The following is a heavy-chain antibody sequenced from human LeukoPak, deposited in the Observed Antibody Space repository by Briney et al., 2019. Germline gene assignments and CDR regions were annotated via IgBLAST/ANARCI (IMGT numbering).Heavy chain of an antibody. D-gene: IGHD2-15*01. Sequence: SVKVSCKAFGGSFSSEAISWLRQAPAQGLEWMGGIIPIFGTANYAQKFQGRVTITTDESTSTAYMEVSSLRSEDTAVYYCGRKAGDCGANSCYSIDYWGQGTLVTVSS. J-gene: IGHJ4*02. CDR1: GGSFSSEA. V-gene: IGHV1-69*05. CDR3: GRKAGDCGANSCYSIDY. CDR2: IIPIFGTA.